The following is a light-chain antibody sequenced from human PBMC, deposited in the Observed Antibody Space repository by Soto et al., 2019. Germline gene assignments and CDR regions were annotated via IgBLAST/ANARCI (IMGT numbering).Light chain of an antibody. V-gene: IGKV3-15*01. CDR2: DAS. Sequence: EIVMTQSPGTLSVSPGERATLLCRASQSVSNNLAWYQQKPGQAPRLLIYDASTRATGIPARFSGSGSGTEFPLTIISLQSEYYAVYYCHQYNKWPSFTFGPGTQVDIK. CDR3: HQYNKWPSFT. J-gene: IGKJ3*01. CDR1: QSVSNN.